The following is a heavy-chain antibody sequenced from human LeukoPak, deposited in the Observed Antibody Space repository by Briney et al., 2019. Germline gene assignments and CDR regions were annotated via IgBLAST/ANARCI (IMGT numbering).Heavy chain of an antibody. Sequence: GGSLRLSCATSGFTFSGYWMHWVRQGPEKGLELVSRIDNDGHGIIYADSVKGRFSTSRDNAKNTLYLQMNSLRVEDTAVYYCTRAPDSDGGNYRRYSFDYWGQGALVTVSS. CDR1: GFTFSGYW. CDR2: IDNDGHGI. D-gene: IGHD4/OR15-4a*01. CDR3: TRAPDSDGGNYRRYSFDY. J-gene: IGHJ4*02. V-gene: IGHV3-74*01.